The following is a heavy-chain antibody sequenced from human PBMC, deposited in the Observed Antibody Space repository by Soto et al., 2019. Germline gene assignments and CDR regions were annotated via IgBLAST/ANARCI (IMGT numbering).Heavy chain of an antibody. J-gene: IGHJ4*02. V-gene: IGHV3-74*01. D-gene: IGHD3-16*01. CDR2: IKTDGSVT. Sequence: GGSLRLSCAASGFTFGNYGMNWVRQAPGKGLVWVSRIKTDGSVTTYADSVKGRFTISRDNAKNTLYLQMNTLRAEDTAVYYCARDLGGSHDYWGRGTLVTVSS. CDR3: ARDLGGSHDY. CDR1: GFTFGNYG.